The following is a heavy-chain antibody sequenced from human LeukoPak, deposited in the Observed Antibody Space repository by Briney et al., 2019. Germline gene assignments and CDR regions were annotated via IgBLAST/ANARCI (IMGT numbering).Heavy chain of an antibody. V-gene: IGHV3-23*01. CDR2: ISGTGDST. CDR1: GFTFTNYA. CDR3: AKWSYCSTTSCYDTMDV. J-gene: IGHJ6*03. Sequence: SGGSLRLSCAASGFTFTNYAMTWVRQAPGKGLEWVSVISGTGDSTHYADSVKGRFTISRDNSKNTLYLQVNSLRVEDTAVYYCAKWSYCSTTSCYDTMDVWGKGTTVTVSS. D-gene: IGHD2-2*01.